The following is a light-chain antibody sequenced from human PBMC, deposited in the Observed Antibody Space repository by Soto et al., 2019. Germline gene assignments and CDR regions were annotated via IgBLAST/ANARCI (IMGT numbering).Light chain of an antibody. CDR2: DAS. Sequence: DIQMTQSPSTLSASVGDRVTITCRASQSISSWLAWYQQKPGKAPKVLIYDASSLESGVPSRFSGSGSGTEFTLTISSLQPDDFATYYCQQYNSYSSFTCGQGTKVESK. V-gene: IGKV1-5*01. CDR1: QSISSW. J-gene: IGKJ2*01. CDR3: QQYNSYSSFT.